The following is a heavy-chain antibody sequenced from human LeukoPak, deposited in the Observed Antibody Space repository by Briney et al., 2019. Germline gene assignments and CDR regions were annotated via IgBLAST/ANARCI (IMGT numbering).Heavy chain of an antibody. CDR3: ARDLRVGATTIDY. J-gene: IGHJ4*02. CDR1: GYTFTSYG. V-gene: IGHV1-18*01. Sequence: ASVKVSCKASGYTFTSYGISWVRQAPGQGLEWMGWISAYNVNTNYAQKLQGRVTMTTDTSASTANMKLRSLRSDDTAVYYCARDLRVGATTIDYWGQGTLVTVSS. CDR2: ISAYNVNT. D-gene: IGHD1-26*01.